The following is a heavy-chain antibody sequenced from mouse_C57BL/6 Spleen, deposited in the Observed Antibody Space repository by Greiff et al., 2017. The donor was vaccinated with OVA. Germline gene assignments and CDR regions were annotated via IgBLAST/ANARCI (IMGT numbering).Heavy chain of an antibody. CDR3: ASPIYYDYDKFAY. CDR1: GYTFTSYW. J-gene: IGHJ3*01. D-gene: IGHD2-4*01. V-gene: IGHV1-7*01. CDR2: INPSSGYT. Sequence: QVQLQQSGAELAKPGASVKLSCKASGYTFTSYWMHWVKQRPGQGLEWIGNINPSSGYTKYNQKFKDKATLTADKSSSTAYMQLSSLTYEDSAVYYCASPIYYDYDKFAYWGQGTLVTVSA.